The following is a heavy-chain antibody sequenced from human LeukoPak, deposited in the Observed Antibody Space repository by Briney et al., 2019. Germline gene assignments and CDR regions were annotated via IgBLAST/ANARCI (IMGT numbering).Heavy chain of an antibody. V-gene: IGHV1-24*01. CDR3: ASFSTVTTSPFDY. CDR1: GYILSAIS. Sequence: ASVKVSCKVSGYILSAISMHWVRQSPGKGLEWMGGLDPGQGETVYAQKFQGRVTMTEDTSTDTAYMELSSLRSEDTAVYYCASFSTVTTSPFDYWGQGTLVTVSS. D-gene: IGHD4-17*01. J-gene: IGHJ4*02. CDR2: LDPGQGET.